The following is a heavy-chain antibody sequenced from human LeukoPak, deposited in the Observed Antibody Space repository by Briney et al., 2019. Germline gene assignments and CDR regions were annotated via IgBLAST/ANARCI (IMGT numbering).Heavy chain of an antibody. J-gene: IGHJ4*02. V-gene: IGHV3-7*01. D-gene: IGHD2-15*01. CDR2: IKQDGSEK. CDR3: ARPRGWCSAGSCFPPDY. Sequence: GGSLRLSCAASGFTFSSYAMSWVRQAPGKGLEWVASIKQDGSEKYYVDSVKGRFSISRDNAKSSLYLQMDSLRVEDTAVYYCARPRGWCSAGSCFPPDYWGQGTQVTVSS. CDR1: GFTFSSYA.